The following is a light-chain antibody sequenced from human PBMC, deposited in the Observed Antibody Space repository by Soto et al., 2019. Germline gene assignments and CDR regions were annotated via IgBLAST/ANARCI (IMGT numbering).Light chain of an antibody. CDR2: NVS. CDR3: MQATHWPIT. J-gene: IGKJ5*01. Sequence: DVVVTQSPLSLPVTLGQSASISCRSSQGLVYSDGRTYLNWFQQRPGQSPRRLIHNVSNRQSGVPERCSGSESGTDFKLTISRVEAEDVAIYFCMQATHWPITFGQGTRLAIK. CDR1: QGLVYSDGRTY. V-gene: IGKV2-30*01.